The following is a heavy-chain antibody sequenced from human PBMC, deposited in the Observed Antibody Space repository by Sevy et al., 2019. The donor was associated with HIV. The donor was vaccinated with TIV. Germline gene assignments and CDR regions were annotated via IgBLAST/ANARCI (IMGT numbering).Heavy chain of an antibody. Sequence: RGSLRLSCAASGFTFSSYSMNWVRQAPGKGLEWVSYISSSSSTIYYADSVKGRFTISRDNAKNSLYLQMNSLRDEDTAVYYCARGGYYDSSGYYDFDYWGQGPLVTVSS. V-gene: IGHV3-48*02. CDR1: GFTFSSYS. CDR3: ARGGYYDSSGYYDFDY. CDR2: ISSSSSTI. D-gene: IGHD3-22*01. J-gene: IGHJ4*02.